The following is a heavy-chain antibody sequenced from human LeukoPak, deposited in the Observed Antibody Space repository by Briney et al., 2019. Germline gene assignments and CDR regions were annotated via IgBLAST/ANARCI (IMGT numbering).Heavy chain of an antibody. V-gene: IGHV1-18*01. J-gene: IGHJ4*02. CDR3: ARDPRLTMVGGVIGYFDY. CDR1: GYTFTNYA. D-gene: IGHD3-10*01. Sequence: ASVKVSCKASGYTFTNYAISWVRQAPGQGLEWMGWISTYNGNTNYAQKFQGRVTMTTDTSTSTAYMELRSLRSDDTAVYYCARDPRLTMVGGVIGYFDYWAQEPLVTVSS. CDR2: ISTYNGNT.